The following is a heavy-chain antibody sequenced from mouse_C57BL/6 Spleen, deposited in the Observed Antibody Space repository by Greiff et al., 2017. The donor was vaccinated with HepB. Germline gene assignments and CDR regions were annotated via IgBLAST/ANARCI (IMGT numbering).Heavy chain of an antibody. D-gene: IGHD1-1*01. J-gene: IGHJ4*01. CDR3: ARNSLRYAMDY. CDR1: GYTFTSYD. Sequence: QVQLKESGPELVKPGASVKLSCKASGYTFTSYDINWVKQRPGQGLEWIGWIYPRDGSTKYNEKFKGKATLTVDTSSSTAYMELHSLTSEDSAVYFCARNSLRYAMDYWGQGTSVTVSS. CDR2: IYPRDGST. V-gene: IGHV1-85*01.